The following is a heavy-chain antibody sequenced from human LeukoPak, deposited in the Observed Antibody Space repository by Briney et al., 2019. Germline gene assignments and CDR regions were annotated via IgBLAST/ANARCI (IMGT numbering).Heavy chain of an antibody. D-gene: IGHD6-13*01. CDR1: GGTFSSYA. V-gene: IGHV1-69*04. Sequence: GASVKVSCKASGGTFSSYAISWVRQAPGQGLEWMGRIIPILGIANYAQKFQGRVTITADKSTSTAYMELSSLRSEDTAVYYCARGGLAAAGLFDYWGQGTLVTVSS. J-gene: IGHJ4*02. CDR3: ARGGLAAAGLFDY. CDR2: IIPILGIA.